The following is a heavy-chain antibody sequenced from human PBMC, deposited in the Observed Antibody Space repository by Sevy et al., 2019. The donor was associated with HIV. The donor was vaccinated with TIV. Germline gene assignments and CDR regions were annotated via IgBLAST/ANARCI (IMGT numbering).Heavy chain of an antibody. Sequence: ASVKVSCKASGYTFTIYGISWVRQAPGQGLEWMGWISAYNGNTNYAQKLQGRVTMTTDTSTSTAYMELRSLRSDDTAVYYCARDGYCSGGSCYPNYYYGMDVWGQGTTVTVSS. CDR2: ISAYNGNT. CDR1: GYTFTIYG. D-gene: IGHD2-15*01. CDR3: ARDGYCSGGSCYPNYYYGMDV. J-gene: IGHJ6*02. V-gene: IGHV1-18*01.